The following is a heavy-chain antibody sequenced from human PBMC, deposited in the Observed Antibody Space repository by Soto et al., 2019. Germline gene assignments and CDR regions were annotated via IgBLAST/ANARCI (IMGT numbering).Heavy chain of an antibody. V-gene: IGHV4-59*08. CDR1: GGSFSRYY. CDR2: IYYSGST. CDR3: AGRDCSGTNCYYLDYYYMDV. D-gene: IGHD2-2*01. Sequence: QVQLQESGPGLVRPSETLSLTCTVSGGSFSRYYWTWIRQSPGKGLEWIGYIYYSGSTDYNPSLRGRLAISIHTSTNQFSLRLNSMTAADTAVYYCAGRDCSGTNCYYLDYYYMDVWGKGTTVTVSS. J-gene: IGHJ6*03.